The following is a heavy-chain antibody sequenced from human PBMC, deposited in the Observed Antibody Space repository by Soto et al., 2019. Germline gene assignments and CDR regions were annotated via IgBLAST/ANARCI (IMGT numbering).Heavy chain of an antibody. J-gene: IGHJ1*01. V-gene: IGHV2-5*02. CDR3: ALQRYCSGGSCYGVPEYFQH. D-gene: IGHD2-15*01. CDR2: IYWDDDK. Sequence: QITLKESGPTLVKPTQTLTLTCTFSGFSLSTSGVGVGWIRQPPGKALEWLALIYWDDDKRYSPSLKSRLTITKDTLKNKVVLTTTNMDPVDTATYYCALQRYCSGGSCYGVPEYFQHWGQGTLVTVSS. CDR1: GFSLSTSGVG.